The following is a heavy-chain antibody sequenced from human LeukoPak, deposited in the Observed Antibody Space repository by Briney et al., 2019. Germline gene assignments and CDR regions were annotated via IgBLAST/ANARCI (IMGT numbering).Heavy chain of an antibody. Sequence: GESLRLSCAASGFAFNTYSMNWVRQAPGKGLEWVSFIFSSSTYIYYTDSVKGRFTISRDNARNSLYLQMDNLRAEDTGIYYCARDFYDGFALDYWGQGTLVTVSS. CDR1: GFAFNTYS. CDR3: ARDFYDGFALDY. CDR2: IFSSSTYI. D-gene: IGHD2/OR15-2a*01. V-gene: IGHV3-21*03. J-gene: IGHJ4*02.